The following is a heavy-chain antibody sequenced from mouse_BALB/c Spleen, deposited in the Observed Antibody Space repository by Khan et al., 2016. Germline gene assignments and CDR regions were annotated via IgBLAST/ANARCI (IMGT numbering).Heavy chain of an antibody. CDR1: GYSFTGYY. Sequence: EVQLQQSGPDLAKPGASVKMSYKASGYSFTGYYIHWVKQSNGKSLEWIGRVIPDSGGTCYNEKFKGKATLTADKSSSTAYMELRSLTSEDSAVCYCARGGCFPCIFADWGAGTPVTVSA. CDR3: ARGGCFPCIFAD. D-gene: IGHD1-1*02. V-gene: IGHV1-34*01. J-gene: IGHJ3*01. CDR2: VIPDSGGT.